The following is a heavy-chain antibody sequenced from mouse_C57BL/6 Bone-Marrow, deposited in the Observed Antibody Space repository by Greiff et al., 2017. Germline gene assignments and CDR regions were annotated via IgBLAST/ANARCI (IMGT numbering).Heavy chain of an antibody. CDR2: INPYNGGT. J-gene: IGHJ3*01. CDR1: GYTFTDSY. V-gene: IGHV1-19*01. Sequence: VQLQQSGPVLVKPGASVKLSCKASGYTFTDSYMNWVKQSHGQSLEWIGVINPYNGGTSYNQKFKGKATLTVDKSSSTAYMELNSLTSEASAVDDCSSSKYYGGSCLAYWGQGTLVTVSA. CDR3: SSSKYYGGSCLAY. D-gene: IGHD1-1*01.